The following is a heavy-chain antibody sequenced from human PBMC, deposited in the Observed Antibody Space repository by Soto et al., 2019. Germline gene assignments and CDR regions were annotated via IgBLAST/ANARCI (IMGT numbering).Heavy chain of an antibody. CDR2: VYYDGSI. V-gene: IGHV4-59*04. J-gene: IGHJ3*01. D-gene: IGHD3-9*01. CDR3: ALRHYGTQERGALDF. CDR1: GGSIGAYY. Sequence: QVQLQESGPGLVKPSETLSLTCTVSGGSIGAYYWNWIRQAPGGGLEWIGYVYYDGSIHSNPSLKSRVTMAVDTSKNQFSLTLRSVTAADTAVYYCALRHYGTQERGALDFWGQPTMVTVS.